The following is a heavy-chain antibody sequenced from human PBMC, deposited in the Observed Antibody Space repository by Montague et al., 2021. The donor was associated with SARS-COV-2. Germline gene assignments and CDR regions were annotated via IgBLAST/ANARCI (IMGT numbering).Heavy chain of an antibody. V-gene: IGHV4-39*07. Sequence: SETLSLTCTVSGGSISSSSYYWGWIRQAPGKGLEWIGSIYYSGSTYYNPSLKSRVTISVDTSKNQFSLKLKSMSAADTAVYYCARVGNYLGVYWGQGILVTVSS. D-gene: IGHD3-10*01. J-gene: IGHJ4*02. CDR2: IYYSGST. CDR1: GGSISSSSYY. CDR3: ARVGNYLGVY.